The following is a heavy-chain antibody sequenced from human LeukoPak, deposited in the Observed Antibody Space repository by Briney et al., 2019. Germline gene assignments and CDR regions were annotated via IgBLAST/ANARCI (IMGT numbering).Heavy chain of an antibody. V-gene: IGHV3-23*01. CDR3: AKDRSYGAFEI. J-gene: IGHJ3*02. D-gene: IGHD3-10*01. Sequence: PGGSLRLSCAASGFTFSSFGMRWVRQAPGKGLEWVSAISGSGGTTYYADSVKGRFTISRDNSKKTMYLQMKSLRAEDTAVYYCAKDRSYGAFEIWGQGTMVTVSS. CDR1: GFTFSSFG. CDR2: ISGSGGTT.